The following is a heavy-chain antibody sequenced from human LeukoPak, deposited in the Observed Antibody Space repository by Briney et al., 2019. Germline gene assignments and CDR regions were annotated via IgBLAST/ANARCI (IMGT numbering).Heavy chain of an antibody. D-gene: IGHD2-2*01. Sequence: GASVKVSYKTSGYTFTTYAIHWVRQAPGQRLEWMGLINADDGNTRYSQRFQGRVTITRDTSANTAYMELSSLRFEDTAVYYCARGIVVQPSANWFDPWGQGAPVTVSS. CDR2: INADDGNT. V-gene: IGHV1-3*01. CDR1: GYTFTTYA. CDR3: ARGIVVQPSANWFDP. J-gene: IGHJ5*02.